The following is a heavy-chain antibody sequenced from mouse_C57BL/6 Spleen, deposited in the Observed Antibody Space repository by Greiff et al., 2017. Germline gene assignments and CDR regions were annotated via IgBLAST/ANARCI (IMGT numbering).Heavy chain of an antibody. V-gene: IGHV5-16*01. Sequence: EVKLVESEGGLVQPGSSMKLSCTASGFTFSDYYMAWVRQVPEKGLEWVANINYDGSSTYYLDSLKSRFIISRDNAKNILYLQMSSLKSEDTATYYCARGGSPFDYWGQGTTLTVSS. J-gene: IGHJ2*01. CDR3: ARGGSPFDY. CDR1: GFTFSDYY. D-gene: IGHD1-1*02. CDR2: INYDGSST.